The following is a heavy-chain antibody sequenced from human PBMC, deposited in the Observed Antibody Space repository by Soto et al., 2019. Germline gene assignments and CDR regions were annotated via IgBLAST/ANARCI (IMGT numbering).Heavy chain of an antibody. D-gene: IGHD2-15*01. CDR1: GFTFSSYG. J-gene: IGHJ3*02. CDR3: AKDCQRVVAANAFDI. CDR2: ISYDGSNK. Sequence: QVQLVESGGGVVQPGRSLRLSCAASGFTFSSYGMHWVRQAPGKGLEWVAVISYDGSNKYYADSVKGRFTISRDNSKNTLYLQMNSLRAEDTAVYYCAKDCQRVVAANAFDIWGQGTMVTVSS. V-gene: IGHV3-30*18.